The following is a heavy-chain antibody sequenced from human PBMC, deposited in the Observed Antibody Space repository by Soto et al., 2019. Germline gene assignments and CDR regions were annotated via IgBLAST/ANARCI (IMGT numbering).Heavy chain of an antibody. D-gene: IGHD3-10*01. J-gene: IGHJ4*02. CDR1: GFSFSDYY. CDR2: IRNKANSYTT. Sequence: EVQLVESGGGLVQPGGSLRLSCAASGFSFSDYYMDWVRQAPGKGLEWVGRIRNKANSYTTEDAASVKGRFTISRDDSKNSLYLQMRSLKTDDTAVYYCARSRGVNVDYWGQGTLVTVSS. V-gene: IGHV3-72*01. CDR3: ARSRGVNVDY.